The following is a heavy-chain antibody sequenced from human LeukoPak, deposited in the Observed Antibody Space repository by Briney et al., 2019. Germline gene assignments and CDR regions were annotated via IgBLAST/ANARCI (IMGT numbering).Heavy chain of an antibody. CDR3: ARINSPYSSTWSFDY. V-gene: IGHV3-30*01. D-gene: IGHD6-13*01. J-gene: IGHJ4*02. Sequence: DSVKGRFTISRDNSKNTLYLQMNILRSEDTAVYYCARINSPYSSTWSFDYWGQGTLVTVSS.